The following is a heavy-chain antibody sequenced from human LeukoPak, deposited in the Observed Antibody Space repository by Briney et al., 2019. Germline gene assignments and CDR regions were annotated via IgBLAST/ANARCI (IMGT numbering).Heavy chain of an antibody. CDR1: GCTFTTFW. CDR3: VRDWGYESGRYWQKYFDT. J-gene: IGHJ4*02. Sequence: GGSLRLSCATSGCTFTTFWMHLVRQAPGKGLVWVSRINHDGNSANYADSVKGRSTISRDNAKNTVYLQMNSLRAEDTAVYYCVRDWGYESGRYWQKYFDTWGQGTLVTVSS. CDR2: INHDGNSA. D-gene: IGHD3-22*01. V-gene: IGHV3-74*01.